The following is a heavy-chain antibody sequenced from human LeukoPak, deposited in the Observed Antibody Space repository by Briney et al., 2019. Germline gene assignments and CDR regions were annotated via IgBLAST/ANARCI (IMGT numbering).Heavy chain of an antibody. J-gene: IGHJ4*02. V-gene: IGHV1-18*01. CDR2: ISAYNGNT. CDR3: ARVGITIFGVVSFDY. Sequence: ASVKVSCKAPGYTFTSYGISWVRQAPGQGLEWMGWISAYNGNTNYAQKLQGRVTMTTDTSTSTAYMELRSLRSDDTAVYYCARVGITIFGVVSFDYWGQGTLVTVSS. CDR1: GYTFTSYG. D-gene: IGHD3-3*01.